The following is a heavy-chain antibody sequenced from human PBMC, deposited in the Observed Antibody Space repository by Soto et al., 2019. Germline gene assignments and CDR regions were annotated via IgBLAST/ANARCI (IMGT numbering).Heavy chain of an antibody. CDR1: GFTFSAFW. CDR2: IKEDGSET. V-gene: IGHV3-7*05. J-gene: IGHJ4*02. D-gene: IGHD1-26*01. CDR3: ARGGSHSSDS. Sequence: EVQLVASGGNLVQPGGSLRLSCAASGFTFSAFWMSWVRRAPGRGLEWVANIKEDGSETYYVDSVEGRFTISRDNAKKSLYLQMNSLRAEDTALYYCARGGSHSSDSWGQGALVTVSS.